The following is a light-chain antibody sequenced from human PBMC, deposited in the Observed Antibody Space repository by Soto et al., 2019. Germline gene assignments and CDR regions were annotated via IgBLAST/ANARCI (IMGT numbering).Light chain of an antibody. CDR2: GSA. CDR1: QSVSSTY. J-gene: IGKJ1*01. V-gene: IGKV3-15*01. CDR3: QQYHSWPA. Sequence: IVFTQSPGTLSLSPGERATLSCRASQSVSSTYLIWYQQKPGQAPRLLIYGSATRATGIPDRFSGSGSGTEFTLTISSLQSEDSAVYYCQQYHSWPAFGQGTKVDIK.